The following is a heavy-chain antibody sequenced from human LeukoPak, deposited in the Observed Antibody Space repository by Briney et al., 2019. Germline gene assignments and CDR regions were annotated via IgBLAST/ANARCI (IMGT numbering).Heavy chain of an antibody. CDR2: ITPIFGAA. V-gene: IGHV1-69*13. Sequence: SVKASRKASGGTFSSYPFTWVRQAPGQGLEWMGEITPIFGAANYAQTFQGRVTITADESTSTVFMELSSLRSDDTAFYYCARNSRVASTSGLNYWGQGTLVTVSS. CDR3: ARNSRVASTSGLNY. J-gene: IGHJ4*02. D-gene: IGHD4-23*01. CDR1: GGTFSSYP.